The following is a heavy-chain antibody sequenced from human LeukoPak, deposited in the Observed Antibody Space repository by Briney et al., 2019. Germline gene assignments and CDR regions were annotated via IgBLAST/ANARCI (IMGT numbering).Heavy chain of an antibody. Sequence: GGSLRLSCAASGFTFSSYGMHWVRQAPGKGLEWVAFIRYDGSNKYYADSVKGRFTISRDNSKNTLYLQMNSLRAEDTAVYYCARMGKSRDGYNRYYFDYWGQGTLVTVSS. CDR3: ARMGKSRDGYNRYYFDY. J-gene: IGHJ4*02. CDR2: IRYDGSNK. CDR1: GFTFSSYG. V-gene: IGHV3-30*02. D-gene: IGHD5-24*01.